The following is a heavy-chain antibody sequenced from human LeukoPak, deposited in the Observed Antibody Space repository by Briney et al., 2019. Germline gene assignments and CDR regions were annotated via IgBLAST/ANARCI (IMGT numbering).Heavy chain of an antibody. J-gene: IGHJ4*02. CDR2: ISGSSTYI. CDR3: ARDPFSRGFSDY. Sequence: VGSLRLSCAASRFTVSSYSVNWVRQAPGKGLEWVSSISGSSTYINYAHSVKGRFTISRDNAHNPLYLQMNSLRAEDTAVYFCARDPFSRGFSDYWGQGTLLTVSS. CDR1: RFTVSSYS. D-gene: IGHD3-22*01. V-gene: IGHV3-21*01.